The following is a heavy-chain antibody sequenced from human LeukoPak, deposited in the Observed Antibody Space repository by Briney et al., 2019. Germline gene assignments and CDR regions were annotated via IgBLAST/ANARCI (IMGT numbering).Heavy chain of an antibody. CDR3: ARDQYSSSSRLFDY. J-gene: IGHJ4*02. Sequence: SETLSLTCAVSGYSISSGYYWGWLRQPPGKGLEWIGSIYHSGSTYYNPSLKSRVTISVDTSKNQFSLKLSSVTAADTAVYYCARDQYSSSSRLFDYWGQGTLVTVSS. CDR1: GYSISSGYY. D-gene: IGHD6-13*01. V-gene: IGHV4-38-2*02. CDR2: IYHSGST.